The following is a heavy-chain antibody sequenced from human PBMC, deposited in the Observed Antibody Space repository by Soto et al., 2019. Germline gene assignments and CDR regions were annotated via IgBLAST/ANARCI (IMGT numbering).Heavy chain of an antibody. CDR1: GGSISSSSYY. J-gene: IGHJ6*02. Sequence: SETLSLTCTVSGGSISSSSYYWGWIRQPPGKGLEWIGSIYYSGSTYYNPSLKRRVTISVDTSKNQFSLKLRSVTAADTAVYYCARRYSGSYTYYYYYGMDVWGQGTTVTVSS. D-gene: IGHD1-26*01. CDR3: ARRYSGSYTYYYYYGMDV. CDR2: IYYSGST. V-gene: IGHV4-39*01.